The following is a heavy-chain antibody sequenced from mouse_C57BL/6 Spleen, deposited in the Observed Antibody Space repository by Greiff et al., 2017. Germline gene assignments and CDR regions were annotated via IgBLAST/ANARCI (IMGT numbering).Heavy chain of an antibody. CDR2: IRSKSSNYAT. CDR3: VRDGICDGYPYDFDY. D-gene: IGHD2-3*01. V-gene: IGHV10-3*01. Sequence: EVNVVESGGGLVQPKGSLKLSCAASGFTFNTYALHWVRQAPGKGLEWVGRIRSKSSNYATYSADLRKDRFTISIYESQSMLYLQKYNLVTEETTVYYCVRDGICDGYPYDFDYWGQGTTLTVSS. J-gene: IGHJ2*01. CDR1: GFTFNTYA.